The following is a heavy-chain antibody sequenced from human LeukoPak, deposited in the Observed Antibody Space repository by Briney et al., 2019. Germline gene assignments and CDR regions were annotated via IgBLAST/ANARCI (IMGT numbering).Heavy chain of an antibody. Sequence: ASVKVSCKASGYTFTSYAMHWVRQAPGQRLEWMGWINAGNGNTKYSQKFQGRVTITRDTSASTAYMELSSLRSEDAAVYYCARVDGCSSTSCYLYYYYGMDVWGQGTTVTVSS. CDR3: ARVDGCSSTSCYLYYYYGMDV. D-gene: IGHD2-2*01. CDR2: INAGNGNT. CDR1: GYTFTSYA. V-gene: IGHV1-3*01. J-gene: IGHJ6*02.